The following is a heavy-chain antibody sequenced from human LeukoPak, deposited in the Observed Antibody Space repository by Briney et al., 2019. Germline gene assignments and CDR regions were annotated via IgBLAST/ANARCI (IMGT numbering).Heavy chain of an antibody. V-gene: IGHV1-69*04. J-gene: IGHJ4*02. D-gene: IGHD6-13*01. Sequence: ASVKVSCKASGGTFSSYAISWVRQAPGQGLEWMGRIIPILGIANYAQKFQGRVTITADKSTSTAYMELSSLRSEDTAVYYCASDTIAAPGIIFDYWGQGTLVTVSS. CDR1: GGTFSSYA. CDR2: IIPILGIA. CDR3: ASDTIAAPGIIFDY.